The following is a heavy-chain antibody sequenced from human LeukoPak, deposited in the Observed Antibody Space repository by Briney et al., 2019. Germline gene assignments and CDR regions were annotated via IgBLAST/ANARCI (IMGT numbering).Heavy chain of an antibody. CDR1: GFTFSSYS. D-gene: IGHD6-19*01. CDR3: ARDQTVRIAVAGPP. J-gene: IGHJ4*02. CDR2: ISSSSSYI. Sequence: PGGSLRLSCAASGFTFSSYSMNWVRQAPGKGLEWVSSISSSSSYIYYADSVKGRFTISRDNAKNSLYLQMNSLRAEDTAVYYCARDQTVRIAVAGPPWGQGTLVTVSS. V-gene: IGHV3-21*01.